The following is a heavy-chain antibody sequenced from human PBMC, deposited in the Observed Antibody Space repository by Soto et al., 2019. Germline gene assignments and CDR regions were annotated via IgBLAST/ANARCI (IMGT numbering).Heavy chain of an antibody. J-gene: IGHJ4*02. CDR1: GVSIGSYY. CDR2: IYYSGST. CDR3: ARASYFSDSFGYFLDS. V-gene: IGHV4-59*01. D-gene: IGHD3-22*01. Sequence: SETLSVTCAVSGVSIGSYYWSWIRQPPGKGLEWIGYIYYSGSTYYNPSPKSRVTISVDTSKNQCSLKLSSVTAADTAVYYCARASYFSDSFGYFLDSWGQGTLLTVSS.